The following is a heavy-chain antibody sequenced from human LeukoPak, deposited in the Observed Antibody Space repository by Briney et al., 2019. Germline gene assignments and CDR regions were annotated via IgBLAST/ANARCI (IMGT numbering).Heavy chain of an antibody. V-gene: IGHV3-73*01. D-gene: IGHD2-2*01. CDR1: GFTFSSTW. Sequence: GGSLRLSCAASGFTFSSTWMSWVRQASGKGLEWLGRIRSKPNSYATAYAASVKGRFTLSRDDSKNTAYLQMDSLKIEDTAVYYCSSHCSSTNCYLFYWGQGTLVTVSS. CDR2: IRSKPNSYAT. CDR3: SSHCSSTNCYLFY. J-gene: IGHJ4*02.